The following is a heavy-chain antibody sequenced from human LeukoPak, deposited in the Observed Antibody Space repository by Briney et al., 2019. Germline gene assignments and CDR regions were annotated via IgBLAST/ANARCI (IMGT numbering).Heavy chain of an antibody. Sequence: GSLRLSCAASGFTFRRYGMSWVRQAPGKGLEWVSAISGSGGGSTYCADSVKGRFTISRDNSKNTLYLQMNSLRAEDTAVYFCAKGSGWEASYFYYYMDVWGKGTTVTISS. CDR3: AKGSGWEASYFYYYMDV. V-gene: IGHV3-23*01. J-gene: IGHJ6*03. CDR2: ISGSGGGST. D-gene: IGHD1-26*01. CDR1: GFTFRRYG.